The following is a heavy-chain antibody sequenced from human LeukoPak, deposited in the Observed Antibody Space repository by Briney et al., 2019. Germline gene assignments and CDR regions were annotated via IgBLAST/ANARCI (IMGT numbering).Heavy chain of an antibody. CDR3: AKGQNYYDGSGYYSTDY. CDR2: ISTDGVNK. D-gene: IGHD3-22*01. J-gene: IGHJ4*02. Sequence: GGSLRLSCAASGFTFSSFGMHWVRQALGEGLEWVAVISTDGVNKYSADSVKGRLTTSRDNSKNTLYLQMNSLRAADTAVYYCAKGQNYYDGSGYYSTDYWGQGTPVTVSS. CDR1: GFTFSSFG. V-gene: IGHV3-30*18.